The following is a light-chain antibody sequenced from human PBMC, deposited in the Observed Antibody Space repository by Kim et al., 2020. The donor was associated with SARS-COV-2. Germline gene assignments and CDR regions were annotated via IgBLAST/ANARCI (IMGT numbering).Light chain of an antibody. CDR1: QSISSW. Sequence: DIQMTQSPSTLSASVGDRVTITCRASQSISSWLAWYQQKPGKAPKLLIYDASSLESGVPSRFSGSGSGTEFTLTISSLQPDDFATYYCQQYNSPLGMYTFGQGTKLEI. V-gene: IGKV1-5*01. J-gene: IGKJ2*01. CDR2: DAS. CDR3: QQYNSPLGMYT.